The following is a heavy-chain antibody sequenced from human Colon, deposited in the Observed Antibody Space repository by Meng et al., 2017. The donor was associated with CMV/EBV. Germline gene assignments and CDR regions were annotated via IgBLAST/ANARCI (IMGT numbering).Heavy chain of an antibody. D-gene: IGHD1-26*01. CDR2: ISDYTGNK. CDR3: VRESRSGRYIYFEH. V-gene: IGHV1-18*01. J-gene: IGHJ1*01. CDR1: GYTCSNEC. Sequence: LVLARVQGKPSETPRMVCVNSSGYTCSNECKMWVRQAPGQGLEWMGGISDYTGNKYYAQKLQGRTTITKDTSTSTAYMELSRLSADDTALYYCVRESRSGRYIYFEHWGQGTLVTVSS.